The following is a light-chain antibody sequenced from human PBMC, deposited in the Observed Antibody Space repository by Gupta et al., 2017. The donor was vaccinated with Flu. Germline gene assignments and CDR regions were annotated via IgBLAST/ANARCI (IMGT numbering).Light chain of an antibody. Sequence: GGNNVGTKSVHWYQQKPGQAPVLVVHDDSDRPSGIPERISGSNSGNTATLTISRVEAGDEADYYCQVLDSSSHHRVFGGGTKLTVL. CDR2: DDS. CDR3: QVLDSSSHHRV. J-gene: IGLJ3*02. CDR1: NVGTKS. V-gene: IGLV3-21*02.